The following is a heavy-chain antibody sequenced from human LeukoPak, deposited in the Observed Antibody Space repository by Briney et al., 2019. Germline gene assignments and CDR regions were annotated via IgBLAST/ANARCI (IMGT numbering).Heavy chain of an antibody. D-gene: IGHD3-22*01. Sequence: GGSLRLSCAASGFTFSVYYMSWIRQAPGKGLEWVSYISSSGSTIFYANSVKGRFTISRYNAKNSLYLQMNRLRAEDTAVYYCGRGLLPYYYDSSGYPPLGHWGQGTLVTVSS. CDR1: GFTFSVYY. J-gene: IGHJ4*02. CDR2: ISSSGSTI. CDR3: GRGLLPYYYDSSGYPPLGH. V-gene: IGHV3-11*04.